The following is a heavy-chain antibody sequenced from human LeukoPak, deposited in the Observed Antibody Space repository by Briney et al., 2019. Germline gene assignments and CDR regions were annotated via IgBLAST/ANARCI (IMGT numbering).Heavy chain of an antibody. V-gene: IGHV3-30*02. CDR1: GFTFSSYG. CDR2: IRYDGSNK. J-gene: IGHJ5*02. Sequence: PGGSLRLSCAASGFTFSSYGMHWVRQAPGKGLEWVAFIRYDGSNKYYADSVEGRFTISRDNSKNTLYLQMNSLRAEDTAVYYCLTGYNHAVDWFDPWGQGTLVTVSS. D-gene: IGHD3-9*01. CDR3: LTGYNHAVDWFDP.